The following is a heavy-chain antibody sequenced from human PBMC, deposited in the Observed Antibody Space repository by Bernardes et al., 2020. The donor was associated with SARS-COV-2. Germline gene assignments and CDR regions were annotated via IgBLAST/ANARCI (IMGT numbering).Heavy chain of an antibody. CDR2: IEKDGSVI. Sequence: GGSLRLSCVAPGLSNYWMHWVRQAPVKGLVWVSRIEKDGSVIDYADSVRGRFTIFRDNARDTLYLQMDSLTADDTAVYYCARDFGGPSDYWGQGTLVTVSS. CDR1: GLSNYW. J-gene: IGHJ4*02. V-gene: IGHV3-74*01. D-gene: IGHD2-15*01. CDR3: ARDFGGPSDY.